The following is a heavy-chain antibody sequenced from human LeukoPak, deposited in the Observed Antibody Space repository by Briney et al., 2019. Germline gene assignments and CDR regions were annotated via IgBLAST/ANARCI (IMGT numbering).Heavy chain of an antibody. Sequence: ASLRVSCKASGCTFTSYLMYWVRQTPGQGREWMGIINPSGGSTSYAQKFQGRVTMTRDTSTSTVYMELSSLRSEDTAVYYCARATTVAPRDAFCIWGQGTMVT. D-gene: IGHD4-23*01. CDR2: INPSGGST. CDR1: GCTFTSYL. J-gene: IGHJ3*02. V-gene: IGHV1-46*01. CDR3: ARATTVAPRDAFCI.